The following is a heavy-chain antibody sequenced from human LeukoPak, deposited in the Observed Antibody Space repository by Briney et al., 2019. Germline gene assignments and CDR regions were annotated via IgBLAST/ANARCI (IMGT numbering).Heavy chain of an antibody. J-gene: IGHJ4*02. V-gene: IGHV3-21*01. D-gene: IGHD4-11*01. CDR2: ISSSSSYI. CDR3: ARDQPSYSNYVHAFDY. CDR1: GFTFSSYS. Sequence: PGGSLRLSCAASGFTFSSYSMNWVRQAPGKGLEGVSSISSSSSYIYYADSVKGRFIISRDNAQKSLYLQMNSLRAEDTAVYYCARDQPSYSNYVHAFDYWGQGTLVTVSS.